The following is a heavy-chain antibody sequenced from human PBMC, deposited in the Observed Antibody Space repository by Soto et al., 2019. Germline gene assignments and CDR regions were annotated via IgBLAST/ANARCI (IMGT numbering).Heavy chain of an antibody. Sequence: QLQLQESGPGLVKPSETLSLTCTVSGGSINSNNYYWAWIRQPPGKGLAWIASIYYDGSTYYNPSLTGRVSISVDTSKNHFSLKLSSATAADTAVYYCAKVVVAATRHTDFDSWGQGTLVTVSS. J-gene: IGHJ4*02. D-gene: IGHD2-15*01. CDR2: IYYDGST. CDR1: GGSINSNNYY. CDR3: AKVVVAATRHTDFDS. V-gene: IGHV4-39*02.